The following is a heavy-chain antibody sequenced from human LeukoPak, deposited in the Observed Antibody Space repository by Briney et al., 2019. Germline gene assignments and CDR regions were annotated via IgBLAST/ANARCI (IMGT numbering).Heavy chain of an antibody. V-gene: IGHV1-69*13. D-gene: IGHD6-13*01. CDR3: ARDDKGSWYPSFAY. J-gene: IGHJ4*02. CDR1: GGSLSTYA. CDR2: IIPFYSAT. Sequence: SVKVSCKASGGSLSTYAINWVRQVPGRGLEWMGGIIPFYSATDYAQKLQGRVTITADESTNTAYMELNSLTSKDTAVYYCARDDKGSWYPSFAYWGQGTLVTVSS.